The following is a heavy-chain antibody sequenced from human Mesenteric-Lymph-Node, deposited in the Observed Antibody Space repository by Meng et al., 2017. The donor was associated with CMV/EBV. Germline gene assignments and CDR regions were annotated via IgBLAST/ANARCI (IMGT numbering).Heavy chain of an antibody. Sequence: GGSLRLSCAASSGFTFNIYTMNWVRQAPGKGLEWISYISTGGATISYADSVKGRFTISRDNAKDSLYLHMNSLQDEDTAVYYCATTGPQSDSRRPMWGQGTTVTVSS. CDR3: ATTGPQSDSRRPM. J-gene: IGHJ6*02. CDR1: SGFTFNIYT. CDR2: ISTGGATI. V-gene: IGHV3-48*02. D-gene: IGHD1-14*01.